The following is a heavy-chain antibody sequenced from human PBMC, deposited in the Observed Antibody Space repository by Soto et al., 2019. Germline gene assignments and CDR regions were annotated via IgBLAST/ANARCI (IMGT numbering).Heavy chain of an antibody. CDR3: ARGYRQAGYSSSWVFDY. D-gene: IGHD6-13*01. J-gene: IGHJ4*02. CDR1: GGSINSGGYY. Sequence: QVQLQESGPGLVKPSQTLSLICTVSGGSINSGGYYWNWIRQHPGKGLEWIGYIFYSGSTYYNPFLRSRVTVSADTSENQFSLKLSSVTAADTAVYFGARGYRQAGYSSSWVFDYWGQGTLVNVSS. V-gene: IGHV4-31*03. CDR2: IFYSGST.